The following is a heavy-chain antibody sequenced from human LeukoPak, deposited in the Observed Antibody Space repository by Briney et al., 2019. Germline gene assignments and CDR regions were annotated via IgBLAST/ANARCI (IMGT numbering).Heavy chain of an antibody. CDR3: ARAVLMVYES. D-gene: IGHD2-8*01. CDR1: GGSISSSSYY. Sequence: SETLSVTCTVSGGSISSSSYYWGWIRQPPGKGLEWIGSIYYSGSTYYNPSLKSRVTISVDTSKNQFSLKLSSVTAADTAVYYCARAVLMVYESWGQGTLVTVSS. V-gene: IGHV4-39*07. J-gene: IGHJ5*02. CDR2: IYYSGST.